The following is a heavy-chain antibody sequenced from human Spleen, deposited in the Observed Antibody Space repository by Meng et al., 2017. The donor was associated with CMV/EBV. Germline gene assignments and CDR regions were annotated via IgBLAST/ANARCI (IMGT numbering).Heavy chain of an antibody. CDR1: GFTFSSDS. Sequence: GGSLRLSCAVSGFTFSSDSMNWVRQAPGKGLEWVSSISSSSSYIYYADSVKGRFTISRDNAKNSLYLQMNSLRAEDTAVYYCARSAYKLRFLEWLSEMPDYWGQGTLVTVSS. V-gene: IGHV3-21*01. D-gene: IGHD3-3*01. CDR3: ARSAYKLRFLEWLSEMPDY. CDR2: ISSSSSYI. J-gene: IGHJ4*02.